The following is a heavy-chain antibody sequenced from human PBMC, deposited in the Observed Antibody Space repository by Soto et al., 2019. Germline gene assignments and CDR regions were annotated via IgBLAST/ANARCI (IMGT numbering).Heavy chain of an antibody. J-gene: IGHJ4*02. V-gene: IGHV3-15*07. Sequence: GGSLRLSCVASGFTLNNAWMNWVRQAPGKGLEWVGRIKSKTSGGTTDYAAPVKGRFTISRDDSRNTLYLQMNSLKTEDTAVYYCTADSPDQEILAYWGQGTLVTVSS. CDR3: TADSPDQEILAY. CDR2: IKSKTSGGTT. CDR1: GFTLNNAW.